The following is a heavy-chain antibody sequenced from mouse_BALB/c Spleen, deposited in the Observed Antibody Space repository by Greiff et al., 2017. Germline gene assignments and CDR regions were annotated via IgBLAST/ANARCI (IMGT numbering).Heavy chain of an antibody. J-gene: IGHJ3*01. CDR2: IWAGGST. V-gene: IGHV2-9*02. Sequence: QVQLKESGPGLVAPSQSLSITCTVSGFSLTSYGVHWVRQPPGKGLEWLGVIWAGGSTNYNSALMSRLSISKDNSKSQVFLKMNSLQTDDTAMYYCARDDYGNPFAYWGQGTLVTVSA. D-gene: IGHD2-1*01. CDR1: GFSLTSYG. CDR3: ARDDYGNPFAY.